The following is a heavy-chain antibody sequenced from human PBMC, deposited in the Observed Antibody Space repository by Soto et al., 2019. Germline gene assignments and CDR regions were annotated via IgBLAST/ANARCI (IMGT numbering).Heavy chain of an antibody. J-gene: IGHJ4*02. Sequence: PGGSLRLSCSASGFTLSSYDIHWGRQGPGKGLEWVSAIGTAGDTNYAGSVKGRFTISRENAKNSLYLQMNSLRAGDTAIYFCARAIGPTLFDYWGQGTLVTVSS. D-gene: IGHD3-22*01. V-gene: IGHV3-13*04. CDR3: ARAIGPTLFDY. CDR2: IGTAGDT. CDR1: GFTLSSYD.